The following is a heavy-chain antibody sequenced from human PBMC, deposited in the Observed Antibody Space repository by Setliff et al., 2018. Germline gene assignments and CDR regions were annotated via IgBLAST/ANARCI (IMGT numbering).Heavy chain of an antibody. Sequence: ASVKVSCKASGYTFINFGISWVRQAPGQGLEWVGWISPYTGNTHYAPRLQDRITLTADTSTNTAYMELRSLISDDTAVYYCSRLVRFCTRTTCQRLSGDDFWGQGTLVTV. CDR2: ISPYTGNT. V-gene: IGHV1-18*01. CDR3: SRLVRFCTRTTCQRLSGDDF. D-gene: IGHD2-8*01. J-gene: IGHJ4*02. CDR1: GYTFINFG.